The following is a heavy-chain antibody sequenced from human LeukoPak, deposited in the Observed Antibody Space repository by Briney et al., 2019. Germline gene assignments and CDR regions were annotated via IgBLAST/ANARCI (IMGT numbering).Heavy chain of an antibody. J-gene: IGHJ5*02. Sequence: PGGSLRLSCAASGFTFDDYGMSWVRQAPGKGLEWVSGINWNGGSTGYADSVKGRFAISRANAKNYLYLQMNSVRGQETAGYYCARDPSDVSVSYYSWCDPGGQGTLVTVSS. D-gene: IGHD3-10*01. CDR1: GFTFDDYG. V-gene: IGHV3-20*04. CDR2: INWNGGST. CDR3: ARDPSDVSVSYYSWCDP.